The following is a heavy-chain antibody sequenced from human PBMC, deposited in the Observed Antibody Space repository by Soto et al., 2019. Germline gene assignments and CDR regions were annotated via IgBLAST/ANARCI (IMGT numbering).Heavy chain of an antibody. Sequence: PGGSLRLSFAASGFTFSNAWMSWVRQSPGKALEWVGRIKIKTDGGTTDYAAPVKGRFTISRDDSKNTLYLQMNSLKTEDTAVYYCTRDPSLPSWWIWFDPWGQGTLVTVSS. D-gene: IGHD2-15*01. CDR3: TRDPSLPSWWIWFDP. J-gene: IGHJ5*02. CDR2: IKIKTDGGTT. V-gene: IGHV3-15*01. CDR1: GFTFSNAW.